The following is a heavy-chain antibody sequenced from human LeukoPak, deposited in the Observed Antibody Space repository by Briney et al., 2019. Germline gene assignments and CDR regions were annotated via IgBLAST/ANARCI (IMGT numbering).Heavy chain of an antibody. CDR1: GFTFSNYG. Sequence: PGGSLRLSCAASGFTFSNYGMHWVRQAPGKGLQWVALISYDGSKKYYEDSVKGRFTISRDNSKSTLYLQMNSLRVEDTAIYYCARDRYGYEGPFDYWGQGTLGTVSS. J-gene: IGHJ4*02. CDR3: ARDRYGYEGPFDY. V-gene: IGHV3-30*05. D-gene: IGHD5-18*01. CDR2: ISYDGSKK.